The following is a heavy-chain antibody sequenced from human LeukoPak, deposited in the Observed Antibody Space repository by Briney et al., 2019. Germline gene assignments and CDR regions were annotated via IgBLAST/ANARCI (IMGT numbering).Heavy chain of an antibody. Sequence: PSETLSLTCGVSGDSISSGHYWGWIRQPPGKGLEWIGYMYQSETTYYNPSLKSRVTISADTSKNQFSLKLSSVTAADTAVFYCARVRPRGSSGYPDYWGQGTLVTVSS. CDR2: MYQSETT. CDR1: GDSISSGHY. CDR3: ARVRPRGSSGYPDY. D-gene: IGHD3-22*01. J-gene: IGHJ4*02. V-gene: IGHV4-38-2*01.